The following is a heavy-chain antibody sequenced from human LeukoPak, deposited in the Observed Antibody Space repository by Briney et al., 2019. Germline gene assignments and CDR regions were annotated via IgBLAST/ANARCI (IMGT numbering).Heavy chain of an antibody. D-gene: IGHD4-23*01. Sequence: GESLKISYQASGXSFTKYCIGWVRQMSGKGLEWMGIIYPGDSDTRYSPSFQGQVTISADKSISTAYLQWSSLKASDTAIYYCARRREDYGGKSFDYWGQGTLVTVSS. CDR1: GXSFTKYC. J-gene: IGHJ4*02. CDR2: IYPGDSDT. V-gene: IGHV5-51*01. CDR3: ARRREDYGGKSFDY.